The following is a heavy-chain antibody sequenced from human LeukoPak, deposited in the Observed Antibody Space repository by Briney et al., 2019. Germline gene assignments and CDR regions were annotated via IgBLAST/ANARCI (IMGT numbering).Heavy chain of an antibody. CDR2: INHSGST. D-gene: IGHD5-18*01. Sequence: SETLSLTCAVYGGSFSGYYWSWIRQPPGKGLEWIGEINHSGSTNYNPSLKSRVTISVDTSKNQFSLKLSSVTAADTAVYYCARLMAIQLWLSEKHWFDPWGQGTLVTVSS. V-gene: IGHV4-34*01. CDR3: ARLMAIQLWLSEKHWFDP. CDR1: GGSFSGYY. J-gene: IGHJ5*02.